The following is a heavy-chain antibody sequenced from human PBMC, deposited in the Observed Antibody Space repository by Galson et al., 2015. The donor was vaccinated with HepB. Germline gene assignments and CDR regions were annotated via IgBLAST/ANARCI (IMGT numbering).Heavy chain of an antibody. J-gene: IGHJ6*02. CDR3: ARPTVTTGGGIYYYYGMDV. Sequence: SVKVSCKASGGTFSSYAISWVRQAPGQGLEWMGGIIPIFGTANYAQKLQGRVTITADESTSTAYMELSSLRSEDTAVYYCARPTVTTGGGIYYYYGMDVWGQGTTVTVSS. CDR1: GGTFSSYA. V-gene: IGHV1-69*13. CDR2: IIPIFGTA. D-gene: IGHD4-17*01.